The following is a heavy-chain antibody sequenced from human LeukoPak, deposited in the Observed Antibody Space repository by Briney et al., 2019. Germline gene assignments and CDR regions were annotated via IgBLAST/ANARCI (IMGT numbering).Heavy chain of an antibody. J-gene: IGHJ5*02. CDR1: GYSISSGYY. D-gene: IGHD6-13*01. CDR3: ARGGIAAANWFDP. Sequence: SETLSLTCTVSGYSISSGYYWGWIRQPPGKGLEWIGSIYHSGRTFYNPSLKSRVTISVDTSKNQFSLKLSSVTAADTAVYYCARGGIAAANWFDPWGQGTLVTVSS. CDR2: IYHSGRT. V-gene: IGHV4-38-2*02.